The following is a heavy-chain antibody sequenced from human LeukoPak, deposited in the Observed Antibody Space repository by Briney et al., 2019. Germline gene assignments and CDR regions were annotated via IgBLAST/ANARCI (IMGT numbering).Heavy chain of an antibody. D-gene: IGHD6-13*01. J-gene: IGHJ3*02. CDR1: GYTLTELS. CDR3: ATQGSSWYGAFDI. CDR2: FDPEDGET. V-gene: IGHV1-24*01. Sequence: ASVKVSCKVSGYTLTELSTHWVRQAPGKGLEWMGGFDPEDGETIYAQKFQGRVTMTEDTSTDTAYMELSSLRSEDTAVYYCATQGSSWYGAFDIWGQGTMVTVSS.